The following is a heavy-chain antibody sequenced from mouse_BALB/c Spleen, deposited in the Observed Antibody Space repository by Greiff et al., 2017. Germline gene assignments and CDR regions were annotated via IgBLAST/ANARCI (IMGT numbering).Heavy chain of an antibody. CDR3: ETSYVYDALDY. J-gene: IGHJ4*01. D-gene: IGHD2-10*01. CDR1: GFTFSSYT. CDR2: ISSGGSYT. Sequence: EVKVVESGGGLVKPGGSLKLSCAASGFTFSSYTMSWVRQTPEKRLEWVATISSGGSYTYYPDSVKGRFTITRDNAKNTLYLQLSSLKSEDTSMYYCETSYVYDALDYWGQGTTVTVSS. V-gene: IGHV5-6-4*01.